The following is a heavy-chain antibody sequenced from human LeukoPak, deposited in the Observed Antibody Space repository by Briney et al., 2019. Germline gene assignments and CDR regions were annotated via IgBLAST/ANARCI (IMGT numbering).Heavy chain of an antibody. CDR1: GFTFSSYG. CDR2: IRYDGSNK. V-gene: IGHV3-30*02. Sequence: PGGSLRLSCAASGFTFSSYGMHWVRQAPGKGLEWVAFIRYDGSNKYYADSVKGRFTISRDNSKNTLYLQMNSLRAEDTAVYYCAKDERDYYGSGSYFGYWGQGTLVTVSS. J-gene: IGHJ4*02. D-gene: IGHD3-10*01. CDR3: AKDERDYYGSGSYFGY.